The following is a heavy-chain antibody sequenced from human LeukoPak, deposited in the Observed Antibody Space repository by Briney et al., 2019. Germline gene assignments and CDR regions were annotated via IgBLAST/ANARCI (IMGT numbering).Heavy chain of an antibody. V-gene: IGHV1-24*01. Sequence: ASVKVSCKVSGYTLTELSMHWVRQAPGKGLEWMGGFDPEDGETIYAQKFQGRVTMTEDTSTDTAYMELSSLRSEDTAVYYCATDQRRFGEFPPISYNWFDPWGQGTLVTVSS. D-gene: IGHD3-10*01. J-gene: IGHJ5*02. CDR1: GYTLTELS. CDR2: FDPEDGET. CDR3: ATDQRRFGEFPPISYNWFDP.